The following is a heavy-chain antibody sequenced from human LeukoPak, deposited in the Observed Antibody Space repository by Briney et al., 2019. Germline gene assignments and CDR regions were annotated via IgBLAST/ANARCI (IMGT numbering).Heavy chain of an antibody. J-gene: IGHJ4*02. CDR1: GFTFSNAW. V-gene: IGHV3-15*01. CDR2: IKSKTDGGTT. D-gene: IGHD1-1*01. CDR3: STDRRDWNPRD. Sequence: GGSLRLSCAASGFTFSNAWMSWVRQAPGKGLEWVGRIKSKTDGGTTDYAAPVKGRFTISRDDSKNTLLLQMNSLKTEDTAVYYCSTDRRDWNPRDWGQGTLVTVSS.